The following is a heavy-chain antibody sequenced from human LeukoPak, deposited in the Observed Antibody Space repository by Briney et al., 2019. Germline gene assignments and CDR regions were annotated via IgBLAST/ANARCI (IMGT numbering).Heavy chain of an antibody. D-gene: IGHD5-12*01. Sequence: GESLKISCKASGYSFRNQWIGWVRQMPGKGLEWMGIIYPADSDTRYRPSFQGQVTISVDKSITTAYLQWSSLKASDTAMYYCARHLRGYSGYDLPLDYWGQGTLVTVSS. J-gene: IGHJ4*02. CDR1: GYSFRNQW. CDR3: ARHLRGYSGYDLPLDY. CDR2: IYPADSDT. V-gene: IGHV5-51*01.